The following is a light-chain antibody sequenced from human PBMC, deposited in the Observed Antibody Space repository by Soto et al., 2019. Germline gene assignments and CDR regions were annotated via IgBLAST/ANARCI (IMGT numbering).Light chain of an antibody. CDR1: SSDVGGYNY. CDR2: DVS. J-gene: IGLJ2*01. V-gene: IGLV2-14*01. Sequence: QSALTQPASVSGSPGQSITISFTGTSSDVGGYNYVSWYQQHPGKAPKLMIYDVSNRPSGVSNRFSDSKSGNTASLTISGLQAEDEADYYCSSYTSSSTVVFGGGTKLTVL. CDR3: SSYTSSSTVV.